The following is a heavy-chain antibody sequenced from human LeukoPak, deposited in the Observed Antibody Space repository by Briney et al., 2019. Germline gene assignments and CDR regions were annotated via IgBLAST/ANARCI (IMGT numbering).Heavy chain of an antibody. Sequence: ASVKVSCKASGYTFSNYYMHWVRQAPGQGLEWMGIINPSGGSTSYAQKFQGRVTMTRDTSTSTVYMELSSLRSEDTAVYYCARGGIVVVPAAMNWFDPWGQGTLVTVSS. J-gene: IGHJ5*02. D-gene: IGHD2-2*01. V-gene: IGHV1-46*01. CDR3: ARGGIVVVPAAMNWFDP. CDR2: INPSGGST. CDR1: GYTFSNYY.